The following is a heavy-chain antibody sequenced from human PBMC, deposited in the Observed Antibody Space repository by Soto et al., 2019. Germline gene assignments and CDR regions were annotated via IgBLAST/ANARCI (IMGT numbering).Heavy chain of an antibody. Sequence: EVQLLESGGGLVQPGGSLRLSCAASGFTFSGYAMSWVRQAPGKGLEWVSAIGSGSPFYADSVKGRFTISRDNANSMLYLQMISLRADDTAVYFCAPDLGSSWYHYNSFAPGGQGTLVTVSS. V-gene: IGHV3-23*01. CDR1: GFTFSGYA. J-gene: IGHJ5*02. CDR3: APDLGSSWYHYNSFAP. CDR2: IGSGSP. D-gene: IGHD6-13*01.